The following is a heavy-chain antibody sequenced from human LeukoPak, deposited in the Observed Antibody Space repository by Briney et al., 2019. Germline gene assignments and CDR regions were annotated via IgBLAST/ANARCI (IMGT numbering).Heavy chain of an antibody. J-gene: IGHJ3*02. CDR1: GFTFSSYA. D-gene: IGHD2-2*02. CDR3: AKDTCSSTSCYTNHDAFDI. Sequence: GGSLRLSCAASGFTFSSYAMSWVRQAPGKGLEWVSAISGSGGSTYYADSVKGRFTISRDNSKNTLYLQMNSLRAEDTAVYYCAKDTCSSTSCYTNHDAFDIWGQGTMVTVSS. CDR2: ISGSGGST. V-gene: IGHV3-23*01.